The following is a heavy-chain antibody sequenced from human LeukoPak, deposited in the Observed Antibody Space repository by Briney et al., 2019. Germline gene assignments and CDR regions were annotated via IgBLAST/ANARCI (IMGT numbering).Heavy chain of an antibody. D-gene: IGHD6-13*01. CDR3: ARRGLAAEWGY. V-gene: IGHV4-39*07. CDR2: FSSGGSA. Sequence: SETLSLTCIVPGGSISSSSYYWAWIRQSPGKGLEWIGTFSSGGSAYYNPSLTSRVTISVDTSKNQFSLKLSSVTAADTAVYYCARRGLAAEWGYWGQGTLVTVSS. J-gene: IGHJ4*02. CDR1: GGSISSSSYY.